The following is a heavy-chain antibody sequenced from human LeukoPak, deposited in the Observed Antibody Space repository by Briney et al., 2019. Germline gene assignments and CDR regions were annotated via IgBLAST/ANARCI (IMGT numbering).Heavy chain of an antibody. CDR3: AREVVVVPAATSYFDY. CDR2: ITYIDGST. CDR1: GFTFSSYA. D-gene: IGHD2-2*01. V-gene: IGHV3-23*01. J-gene: IGHJ4*02. Sequence: PGGSLRLSCAASGFTFSSYAMSWVRQAPGKGLEWVSGITYIDGSTYYADSVKGRFTISRDNSKNTLYLQMNSLRAEDTAVYYCAREVVVVPAATSYFDYWGQGTLVTVSS.